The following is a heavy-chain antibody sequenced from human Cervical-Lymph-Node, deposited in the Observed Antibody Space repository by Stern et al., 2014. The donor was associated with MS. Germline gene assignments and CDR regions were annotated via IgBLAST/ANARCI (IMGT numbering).Heavy chain of an antibody. D-gene: IGHD2-8*02. Sequence: QITLKESGPTLVKPTQTLTLTCTFSGFSLNTYGVGVGWIRQPPGKALEWLSLICWADEKNYRPDLKSRLTVTKDTSKNQEVLTMTNMDPVDTATYYCAHREPGATGFDVWGQGTLVTVSS. CDR3: AHREPGATGFDV. CDR2: ICWADEK. V-gene: IGHV2-5*02. CDR1: GFSLNTYGVG. J-gene: IGHJ4*02.